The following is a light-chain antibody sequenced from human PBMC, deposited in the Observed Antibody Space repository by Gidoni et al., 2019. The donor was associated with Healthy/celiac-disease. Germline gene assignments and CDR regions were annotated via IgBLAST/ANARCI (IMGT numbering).Light chain of an antibody. Sequence: DIQMTQSPSSLSASVGDRVTITCRANQSISSYLNWYQQKPGKAPKLLIYAASSLQSGVPSRFSGSGSGTDFTLTISSLQPEDFATYYCQQSYSLTFGGGTKVEIK. CDR3: QQSYSLT. CDR2: AAS. J-gene: IGKJ4*01. V-gene: IGKV1-39*01. CDR1: QSISSY.